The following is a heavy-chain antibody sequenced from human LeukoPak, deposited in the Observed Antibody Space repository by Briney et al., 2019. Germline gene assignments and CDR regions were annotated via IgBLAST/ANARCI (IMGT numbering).Heavy chain of an antibody. CDR2: INSDGSST. J-gene: IGHJ5*02. D-gene: IGHD2-2*01. Sequence: GGSLRLSCAASGFTFSSYWMHWVRQAPGKGLVWVSRINSDGSSTSYADSVKGRFTISRDNAKNTLYLQMNSLRAEDTAVYYCARDPYCSSTSCYGWFDPWGQGTLVTVSS. V-gene: IGHV3-74*01. CDR3: ARDPYCSSTSCYGWFDP. CDR1: GFTFSSYW.